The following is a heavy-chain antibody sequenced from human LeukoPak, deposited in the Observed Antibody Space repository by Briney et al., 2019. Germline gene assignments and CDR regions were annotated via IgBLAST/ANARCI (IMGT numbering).Heavy chain of an antibody. D-gene: IGHD6-19*01. Sequence: ASVKVSCKASGGTFSSYTISWVRQAPGQGLDWMGRIIPILGIANYAQKFQGRVTITADKSTSTAYMELSSLRSEDTAVYYCAREDSSGWLVDYWGQGTLVTVSS. CDR3: AREDSSGWLVDY. J-gene: IGHJ4*02. V-gene: IGHV1-69*04. CDR1: GGTFSSYT. CDR2: IIPILGIA.